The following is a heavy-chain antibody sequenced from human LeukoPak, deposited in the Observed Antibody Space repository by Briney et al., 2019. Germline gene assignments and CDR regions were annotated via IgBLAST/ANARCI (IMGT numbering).Heavy chain of an antibody. CDR3: ARGPRLNSRRWFDP. J-gene: IGHJ5*02. D-gene: IGHD3-3*01. Sequence: SETVSLTCAVYGGSFSGYYWSWIRQPPGKGLEWIGEINHSGSTNYNPSLKSRVTISVDTSKNQFSLKLSSVTAADTAVYYCARGPRLNSRRWFDPWGQGTLVTVSS. CDR2: INHSGST. CDR1: GGSFSGYY. V-gene: IGHV4-34*01.